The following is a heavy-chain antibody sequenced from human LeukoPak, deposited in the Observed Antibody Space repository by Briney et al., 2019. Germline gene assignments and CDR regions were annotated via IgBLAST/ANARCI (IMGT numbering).Heavy chain of an antibody. J-gene: IGHJ3*02. CDR2: IYYSGST. Sequence: SETLSLTCTVSGGSISSYYWSWIRQPPGKGLEWIGYIYYSGSTNYNPSLKSRVTISVDTSKNQFSLKLSSVTAADTAVYYCARHTAGFRGYYGSGSSFDIWGQGTMVTVSS. D-gene: IGHD3-10*01. CDR1: GGSISSYY. CDR3: ARHTAGFRGYYGSGSSFDI. V-gene: IGHV4-59*08.